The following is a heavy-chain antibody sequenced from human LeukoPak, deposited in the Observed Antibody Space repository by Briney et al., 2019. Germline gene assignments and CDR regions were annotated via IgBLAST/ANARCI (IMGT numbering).Heavy chain of an antibody. CDR2: IYPGDSDA. J-gene: IGHJ4*02. Sequence: GESLKISCKGSGYSFTSYWIGWVRQMPGKGLKWMGIIYPGDSDARYSPSFQGQVTISADKSISTPYLQWSSLKASDTAMYYCARRRDLYSGSYYPFDYWSQGTLVTVSS. CDR3: ARRRDLYSGSYYPFDY. V-gene: IGHV5-51*01. D-gene: IGHD1-26*01. CDR1: GYSFTSYW.